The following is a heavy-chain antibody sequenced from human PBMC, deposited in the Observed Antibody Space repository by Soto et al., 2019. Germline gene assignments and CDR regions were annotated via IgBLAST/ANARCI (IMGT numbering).Heavy chain of an antibody. CDR2: ISNSGGGT. CDR1: GFTFSSYA. J-gene: IGHJ4*02. V-gene: IGHV3-23*01. D-gene: IGHD6-19*01. Sequence: EVQLLESGGGWVQPGGSLRLSCAASGFTFSSYAMTWVPQAPGKVLEWVSGISNSGGGTYYADSVKGRFTISRDNSKNTLYLQMNSLRAEDTAVYYCAKPAVAGPAYYGFDSWGQGSLVTVSS. CDR3: AKPAVAGPAYYGFDS.